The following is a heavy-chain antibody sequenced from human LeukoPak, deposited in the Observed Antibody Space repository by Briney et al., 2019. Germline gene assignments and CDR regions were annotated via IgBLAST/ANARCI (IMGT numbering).Heavy chain of an antibody. CDR2: MNPNSGNT. V-gene: IGHV1-8*01. J-gene: IGHJ4*02. D-gene: IGHD3/OR15-3a*01. CDR1: GYTFTSYD. CDR3: ARRGFGLPCDY. Sequence: ASVRVSCKASGYTFTSYDINWLRQATGQRLEWMGWMNPNSGNTGYAQKFQGRVTMTRNTSISTVYMELSSLRSEDTAVYYCARRGFGLPCDYWGQGTLVTVCS.